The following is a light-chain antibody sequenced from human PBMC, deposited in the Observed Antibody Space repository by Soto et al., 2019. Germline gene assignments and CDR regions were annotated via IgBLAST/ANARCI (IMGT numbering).Light chain of an antibody. J-gene: IGKJ4*01. V-gene: IGKV1-8*01. CDR1: QGISSY. Sequence: AIRMTQSPSSLSASTGDRVTITCRASQGISSYLAWYQQKPGKAPQLLIYAASTLQSGVPSRFSGSGSGTEFTLTIRSLQPEDFATYYCQQLNSYPLTFGGGTKVDIK. CDR2: AAS. CDR3: QQLNSYPLT.